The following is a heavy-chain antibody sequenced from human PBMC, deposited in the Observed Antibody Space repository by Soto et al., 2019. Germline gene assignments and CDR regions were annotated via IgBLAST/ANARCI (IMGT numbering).Heavy chain of an antibody. Sequence: QLQLQESGSGLVKPSQTLSLTCAVSGGSISSGGYSWSWIRQPPGKGLEWIGYIYHSGSTYYNPSIMSRATISVDRSKNQFSLKLSSVTAADTAVYYCARGPEYYDKGGGYSFDYWGQGTLVTVSS. D-gene: IGHD3-22*01. CDR3: ARGPEYYDKGGGYSFDY. J-gene: IGHJ4*02. CDR1: GGSISSGGYS. V-gene: IGHV4-30-2*01. CDR2: IYHSGST.